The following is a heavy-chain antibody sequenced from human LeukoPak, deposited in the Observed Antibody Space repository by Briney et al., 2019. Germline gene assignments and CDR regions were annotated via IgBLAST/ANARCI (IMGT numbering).Heavy chain of an antibody. V-gene: IGHV4-59*08. J-gene: IGHJ4*02. CDR3: ARGFYYYDTSGRGFYFDY. D-gene: IGHD3-22*01. CDR1: DGSISNYY. CDR2: AYYSGST. Sequence: KPSETLSLTCSVFDGSISNYYWSWIRQPPGKGLEWIGYAYYSGSTTYNPSLKSRVTISVDTSKNQFSLKLTAVTAADTAVYYCARGFYYYDTSGRGFYFDYWGQGTLVTVSS.